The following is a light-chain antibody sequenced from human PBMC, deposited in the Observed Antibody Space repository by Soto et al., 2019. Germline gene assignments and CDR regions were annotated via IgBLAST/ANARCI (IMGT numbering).Light chain of an antibody. V-gene: IGLV1-47*01. Sequence: QSVLTQPPSASGTPGQRVTISCSGSSSTIGSNYVYWYQQLPGTAPKLLIYRNNQRPSGVPDRFSGSKSGTSASLAISGLRSEDDADYYCAAWDDSLSGYVFGTGTKVTVL. CDR2: RNN. CDR1: SSTIGSNY. CDR3: AAWDDSLSGYV. J-gene: IGLJ1*01.